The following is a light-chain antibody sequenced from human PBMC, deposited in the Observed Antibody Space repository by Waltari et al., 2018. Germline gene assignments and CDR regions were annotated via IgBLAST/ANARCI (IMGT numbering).Light chain of an antibody. Sequence: EIELTQFPGTLSLSPGEKATLSCRTSQSVTTTFLAWYRQKPGQAPRLPIYGASSRATGIPDRFSGSGSVTEFTLTISRLDPEDFGVYYCQQFATSPLTFGGGTKLEIK. V-gene: IGKV3-20*01. CDR1: QSVTTTF. CDR2: GAS. J-gene: IGKJ4*01. CDR3: QQFATSPLT.